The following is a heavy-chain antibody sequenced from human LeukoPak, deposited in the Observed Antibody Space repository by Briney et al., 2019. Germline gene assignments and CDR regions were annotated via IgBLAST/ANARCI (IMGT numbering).Heavy chain of an antibody. Sequence: SETLSLTCTVSGGSISSYYWSWIRQPPGKGLEWIGYIYYSGSTYYNPSLKSRVTISGDTSKSQFSLKLSSVTAADTAVYYCVRLEKVVVPATIDFWGQGTLVTVSS. CDR3: VRLEKVVVPATIDF. J-gene: IGHJ4*02. CDR2: IYYSGST. D-gene: IGHD2-15*01. V-gene: IGHV4-59*08. CDR1: GGSISSYY.